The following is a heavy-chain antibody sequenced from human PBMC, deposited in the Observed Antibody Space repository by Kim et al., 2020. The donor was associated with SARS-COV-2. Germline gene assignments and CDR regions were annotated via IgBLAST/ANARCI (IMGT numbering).Heavy chain of an antibody. D-gene: IGHD2-2*01. Sequence: GGSLRLSCAASGFIFSSFFMHWVRQAPGKGLEWVAALSYDGSEKFYVDSVNGRFTISRDNSKNTLYLQMNSLRDEDTAVYYCARDYPTKEFDLWGQGTLVTVSS. J-gene: IGHJ4*02. CDR3: ARDYPTKEFDL. CDR2: LSYDGSEK. V-gene: IGHV3-30-3*01. CDR1: GFIFSSFF.